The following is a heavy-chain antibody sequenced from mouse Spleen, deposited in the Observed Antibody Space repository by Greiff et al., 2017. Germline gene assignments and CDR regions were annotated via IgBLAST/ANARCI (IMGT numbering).Heavy chain of an antibody. D-gene: IGHD1-1*01. CDR3: ARHGSYFDY. CDR1: GYAFSSYW. CDR2: IYPGDGDT. J-gene: IGHJ2*01. V-gene: IGHV1-80*01. Sequence: LVESGAELVRPGSSVKISCKASGYAFSSYWMNWVKQRPGQGLEWIGQIYPGDGDTNYNGKFKGKATLTADKSSSTAYMQLSSLTSEDSAVYFCARHGSYFDYWGQGTTLTVSS.